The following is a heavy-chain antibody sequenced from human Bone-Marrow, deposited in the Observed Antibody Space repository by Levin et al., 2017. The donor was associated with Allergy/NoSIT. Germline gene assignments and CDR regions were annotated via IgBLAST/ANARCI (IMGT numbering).Heavy chain of an antibody. V-gene: IGHV4-39*01. Sequence: PSETLSLTCTVSGGSMSSSGYYWLWSRQPPGKGLEWIGSTYNSGSTYYNPSLKSRVTISVDTSKNQFSLNLSSVTAADTAVYYCARRGNQMPHDAFDLWGQGTMVTVSS. CDR3: ARRGNQMPHDAFDL. CDR2: TYNSGST. D-gene: IGHD1-14*01. J-gene: IGHJ3*01. CDR1: GGSMSSSGYY.